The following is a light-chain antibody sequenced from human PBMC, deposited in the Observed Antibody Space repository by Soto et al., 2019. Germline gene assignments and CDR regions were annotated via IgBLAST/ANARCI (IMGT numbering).Light chain of an antibody. CDR2: DVS. CDR3: CAYAGSYTYV. J-gene: IGLJ1*01. CDR1: SSDVGSSNY. V-gene: IGLV2-11*01. Sequence: QSALTQPRSVSGSPGQSVTISCTGTSSDVGSSNYVSWYQQHPGKVPKLMIYDVSKRPSGVPDRFSGSKSDNTASLTISGLQAEDDADYYCCAYAGSYTYVFGTGTKLTVL.